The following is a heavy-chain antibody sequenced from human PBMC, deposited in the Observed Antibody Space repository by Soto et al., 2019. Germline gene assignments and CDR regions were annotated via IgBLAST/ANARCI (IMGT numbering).Heavy chain of an antibody. CDR2: IYHSGSA. V-gene: IGHV4-30-4*01. Sequence: QVQLQESGPGLVKPSQTLSLTCSVSGGSISSGNYYWSWIRQPPGKGLEWIGSIYHSGSAYYNPSLHMRATLSLYTSKNQFSLKLSSVTATDTAVYYCARASSANWFDPWGQGTLVTVSS. CDR3: ARASSANWFDP. J-gene: IGHJ5*02. CDR1: GGSISSGNYY.